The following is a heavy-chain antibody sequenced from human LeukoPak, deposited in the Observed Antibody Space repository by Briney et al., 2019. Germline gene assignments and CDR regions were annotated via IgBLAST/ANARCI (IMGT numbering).Heavy chain of an antibody. D-gene: IGHD1-26*01. Sequence: ASVKVSCKASGYTFTGYYMHWVRQAPGQGLEWMGRINPTSGGTNYAQKFQGRVSMTRDTHISTAYLELSRLSSEDKDVYECPRDGARGGSDYSAFDYWGQGTLVTVSS. V-gene: IGHV1-2*05. CDR3: PRDGARGGSDYSAFDY. CDR2: INPTSGGT. CDR1: GYTFTGYY. J-gene: IGHJ4*02.